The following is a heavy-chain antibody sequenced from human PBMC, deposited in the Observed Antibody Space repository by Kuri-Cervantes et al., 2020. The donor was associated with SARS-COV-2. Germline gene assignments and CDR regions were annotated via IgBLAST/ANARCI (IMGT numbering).Heavy chain of an antibody. D-gene: IGHD3-3*01. J-gene: IGHJ3*02. CDR1: GFTFSSYG. V-gene: IGHV3-30*19. CDR2: ISYDGSNK. CDR3: ARVISRPWSGYSLLDAFDI. Sequence: GKSLKISCAASGFTFSSYGMHWVRQAPGKGLEWVAVISYDGSNKYYADSVKGRFTISRDNSKNTLYLQMNSLRAEDTAVYYCARVISRPWSGYSLLDAFDIWGQGTMVTVSS.